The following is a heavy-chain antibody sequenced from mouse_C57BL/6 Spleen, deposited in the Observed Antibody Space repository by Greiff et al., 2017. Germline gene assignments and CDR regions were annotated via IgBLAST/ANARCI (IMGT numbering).Heavy chain of an antibody. V-gene: IGHV1-15*01. CDR2: IDPETGGT. CDR1: GYTFTDYE. Sequence: VQLQQSGAELVRPGASVTLSCQASGYTFTDYEMHWVKQTPVHGLEWIGAIDPETGGTAYNQKFKGKAILTADKSSSTAYMELRSLTSEDSAVYYCTRSKGGDYWGQGTTLTVSS. J-gene: IGHJ2*01. CDR3: TRSKGGDY.